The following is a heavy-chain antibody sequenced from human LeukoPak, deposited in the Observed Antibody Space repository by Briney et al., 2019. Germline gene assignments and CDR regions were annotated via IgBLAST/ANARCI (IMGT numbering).Heavy chain of an antibody. V-gene: IGHV5-51*01. CDR3: ARHRSDLDAFDS. Sequence: GESLKISCKGSGYSFTSYWIGWVRQMPGKGLEYMGMIDPNDSDTRYSPPFQGQVTISSDKSVSTAYLQWSTLKASDTAVYYCARHRSDLDAFDSWGQGTLVSVSS. CDR2: IDPNDSDT. J-gene: IGHJ3*01. CDR1: GYSFTSYW.